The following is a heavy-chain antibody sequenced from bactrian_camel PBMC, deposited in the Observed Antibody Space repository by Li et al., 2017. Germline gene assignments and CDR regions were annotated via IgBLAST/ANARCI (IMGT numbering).Heavy chain of an antibody. CDR2: IGTDGIT. CDR3: AAELRPDYVLQVRNRLRPNGYNR. CDR1: GNTGSTYF. J-gene: IGHJ4*01. D-gene: IGHD4*01. V-gene: IGHV3S53*01. Sequence: HVQLVESGGGSVQAGGSLRLSCAVSGNTGSTYFLGWFRQAPGKEREGVAAIGTDGITSYADSVEGRFTISHDNAKKTAYLQMNTLKPEDSGMYYCAAELRPDYVLQVRNRLRPNGYNRWGRGTQVTVS.